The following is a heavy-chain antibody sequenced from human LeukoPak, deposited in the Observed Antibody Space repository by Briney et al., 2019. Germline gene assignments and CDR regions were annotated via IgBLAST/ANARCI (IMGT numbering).Heavy chain of an antibody. D-gene: IGHD4-17*01. Sequence: ASVKVFCKASGGTFSSYAISWVRQAPGQRLEWMGWINAGNGNTKYSQKFQGRVTITRDTSASTAYMELSSLRSEDTAVYYCARRFMTTVTTVPPPFDYWGQGTLVTVSS. J-gene: IGHJ4*02. V-gene: IGHV1-3*01. CDR1: GGTFSSYA. CDR2: INAGNGNT. CDR3: ARRFMTTVTTVPPPFDY.